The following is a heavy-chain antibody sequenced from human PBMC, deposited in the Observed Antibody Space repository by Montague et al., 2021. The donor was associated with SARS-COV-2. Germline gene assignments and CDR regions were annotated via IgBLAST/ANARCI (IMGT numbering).Heavy chain of an antibody. CDR3: LRELSLSLDY. Sequence: SLRLSCAASGFTFSSYAMHWVRQAPGKGLEWVAVISYDGSNKYYAGSVKGRFTISRDNSKNTLYLQMNSLRAEDTAVYYCLRELSLSLDYWDQGTLVTVSS. CDR1: GFTFSSYA. J-gene: IGHJ4*02. V-gene: IGHV3-30-3*01. D-gene: IGHD3-16*02. CDR2: ISYDGSNK.